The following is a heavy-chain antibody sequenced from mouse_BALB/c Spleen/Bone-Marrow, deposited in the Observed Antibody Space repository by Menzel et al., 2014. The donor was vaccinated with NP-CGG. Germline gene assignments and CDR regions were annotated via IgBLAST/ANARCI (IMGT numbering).Heavy chain of an antibody. V-gene: IGHV1S22*01. CDR2: IYPGSGST. D-gene: IGHD2-4*01. J-gene: IGHJ4*01. CDR3: TRGDYPYFPMDY. CDR1: GYTFTSYW. Sequence: LKQSGSELVRPGASVKLSCKASGYTFTSYWMHWVKQRPGQGLEWIGNIYPGSGSTNYDEKFKIKATLTVDASSSAAYMQLRSLTSEDSAVYYCTRGDYPYFPMDYWGQGTSVTVSS.